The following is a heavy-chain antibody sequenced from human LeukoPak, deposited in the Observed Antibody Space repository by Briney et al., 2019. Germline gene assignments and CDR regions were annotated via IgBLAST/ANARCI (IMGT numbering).Heavy chain of an antibody. V-gene: IGHV3-23*01. J-gene: IGHJ4*02. CDR2: ISGSGGST. CDR1: GFTFSSYA. Sequence: PGGSLRLSCAASGFTFSSYAMTWVRQAPGEGLEWVSAISGSGGSTYYADSVKGRFTISRDNSKNTLYLQMNSLRAEDTAVYYCAKDGIVVATIRGYFDYWGQGTLVTVSS. CDR3: AKDGIVVATIRGYFDY. D-gene: IGHD5-12*01.